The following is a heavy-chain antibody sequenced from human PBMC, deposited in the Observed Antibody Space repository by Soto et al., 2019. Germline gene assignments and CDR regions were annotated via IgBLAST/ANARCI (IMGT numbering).Heavy chain of an antibody. V-gene: IGHV3-15*01. J-gene: IGHJ4*02. CDR2: IKSKTDGGTT. D-gene: IGHD5-18*01. Sequence: GGSLRLYCAASGLTLSNAWMSWVRQAPGKGLEWVGRIKSKTDGGTTDYAAPVKGRFTISRDDSKNTVYLQMNSLKTEDTAVYYCTTEMVDTPMVILYWGQGTLVTVSS. CDR3: TTEMVDTPMVILY. CDR1: GLTLSNAW.